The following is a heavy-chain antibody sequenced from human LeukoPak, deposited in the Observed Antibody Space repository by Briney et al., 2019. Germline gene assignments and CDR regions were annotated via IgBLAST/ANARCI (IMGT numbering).Heavy chain of an antibody. J-gene: IGHJ4*02. CDR2: INPSGGST. D-gene: IGHD2-2*01. Sequence: GLVKVSCKASGYTFNSYYMHRVRQAPGQGLGWMGIINPSGGSTSYAQKFQGRVTMTRDTSTSTVYMELSSLRSEDTAVYYCARTRFRGPAADDYWGQGTLVTVSS. CDR3: ARTRFRGPAADDY. V-gene: IGHV1-46*02. CDR1: GYTFNSYY.